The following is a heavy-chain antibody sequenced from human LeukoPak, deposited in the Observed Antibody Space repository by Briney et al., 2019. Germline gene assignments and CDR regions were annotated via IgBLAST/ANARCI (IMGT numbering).Heavy chain of an antibody. CDR2: IKQDGGEK. CDR1: GFTVNSKY. V-gene: IGHV3-7*01. CDR3: ARDYIYYYGSGSYYPFDY. J-gene: IGHJ4*02. D-gene: IGHD3-10*01. Sequence: PGGSLRLSCAVSGFTVNSKYMSWGRHAPGQRLELVANIKQDGGEKYYVDSVKGQFTIYRDNAKNSLYLQMNSLRAEDTAVYYCARDYIYYYGSGSYYPFDYWGRGTLVTVSS.